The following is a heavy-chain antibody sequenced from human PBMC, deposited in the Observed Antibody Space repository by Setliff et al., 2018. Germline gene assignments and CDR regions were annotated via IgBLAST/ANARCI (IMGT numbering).Heavy chain of an antibody. CDR1: GFTFTKYA. D-gene: IGHD1-1*01. CDR2: ISRTF. Sequence: GGSLRLSCEASGFTFTKYAISWVRQAPGKGLEWVSYISRTFFTADSVRGRFTISRDNDKNSLYLQMNSLRVEDTAVYYCVRDYKWGFDYWGQGARVTVSS. CDR3: VRDYKWGFDY. V-gene: IGHV3-48*01. J-gene: IGHJ4*02.